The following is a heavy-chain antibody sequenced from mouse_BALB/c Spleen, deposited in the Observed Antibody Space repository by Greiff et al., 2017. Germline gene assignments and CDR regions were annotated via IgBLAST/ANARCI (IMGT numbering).Heavy chain of an antibody. CDR1: GFSLTSYG. V-gene: IGHV2-2*02. CDR2: IWSGGST. D-gene: IGHD1-1*01. J-gene: IGHJ3*01. Sequence: VQLQESGPGLVQPSQSLSITCTVSGFSLTSYGVHWVRQSPGKGLEWLGVIWSGGSTDYNAAFISRLSISKDNSKSQVFFKMNSLQANDTAIYYCASLLLRSFAYWGQGTLVTVSA. CDR3: ASLLLRSFAY.